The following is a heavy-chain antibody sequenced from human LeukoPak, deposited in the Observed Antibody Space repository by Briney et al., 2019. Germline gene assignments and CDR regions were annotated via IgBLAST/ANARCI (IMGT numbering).Heavy chain of an antibody. CDR1: GFTFSSHA. V-gene: IGHV3-23*01. CDR2: ISGSGGST. J-gene: IGHJ4*02. D-gene: IGHD3-3*01. CDR3: AKDPFGFWSGYWDY. Sequence: GRSLRLSCAASGFTFSSHAMSWVRQAPGKGLEWVSAISGSGGSTYYADSVKGRFTISRDNSKNTLYLQMNSLRAEDTAVYYCAKDPFGFWSGYWDYWGQGTLVTVSS.